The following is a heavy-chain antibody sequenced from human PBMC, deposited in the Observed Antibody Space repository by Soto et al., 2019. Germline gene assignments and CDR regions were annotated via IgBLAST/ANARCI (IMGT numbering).Heavy chain of an antibody. D-gene: IGHD3-3*01. CDR3: ARDPPTIFGVVIPPFDY. J-gene: IGHJ4*02. Sequence: QVPLVQSGAEVKKPGASVKVSCKASGYTFTSYGISWVRQAPGQGLEWMGWISAYNGNTNYAQKLQGRVTMTTDTSTSTAYMELRSLRSDDTAVYYCARDPPTIFGVVIPPFDYWGQGTLVTVSS. CDR2: ISAYNGNT. V-gene: IGHV1-18*04. CDR1: GYTFTSYG.